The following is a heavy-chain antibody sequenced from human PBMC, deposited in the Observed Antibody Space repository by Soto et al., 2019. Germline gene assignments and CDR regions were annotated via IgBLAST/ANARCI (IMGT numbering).Heavy chain of an antibody. J-gene: IGHJ4*02. Sequence: GGSLRLSCAASGFTFSSYGMHWVRQAPGKGREWVANIKQDGSEKYYVDSVKGRFTISRDNAKNSLYLQMNSLRAEDTAVYYCARGSTYYYDSSGYYIYYFDYWGQGTLVTVSS. V-gene: IGHV3-7*03. D-gene: IGHD3-22*01. CDR1: GFTFSSYG. CDR3: ARGSTYYYDSSGYYIYYFDY. CDR2: IKQDGSEK.